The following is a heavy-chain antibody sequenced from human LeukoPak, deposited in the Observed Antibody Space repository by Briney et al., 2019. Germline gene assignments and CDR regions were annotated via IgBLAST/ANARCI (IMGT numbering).Heavy chain of an antibody. J-gene: IGHJ4*02. CDR3: ATDRAGGYLFHH. D-gene: IGHD3-16*01. Sequence: ASVKVSCKVSVYTLTELSMHWVRQAPGKGLEWMGGFDPEDGETIYAQKFQGRVTMTEDTSTDTAYMELSSLGSEDTAVYYCATDRAGGYLFHHWPQGTLVTVSS. V-gene: IGHV1-24*01. CDR1: VYTLTELS. CDR2: FDPEDGET.